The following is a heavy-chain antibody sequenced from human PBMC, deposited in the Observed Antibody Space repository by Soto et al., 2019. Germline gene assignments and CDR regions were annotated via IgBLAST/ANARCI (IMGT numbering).Heavy chain of an antibody. D-gene: IGHD6-13*01. V-gene: IGHV1-46*01. CDR2: INPNGGST. CDR3: AGDLAAADY. CDR1: GYIFINYY. Sequence: QVHLVQSGAEVKKPGASVKVSCKASGYIFINYYIHWVRQAPGQGLEWIGIINPNGGSTNYAQKSRGLVTMARDTSTSTVYRDLSSLRSDDTAVYSCAGDLAAADYWAQGPLVTVSS. J-gene: IGHJ4*02.